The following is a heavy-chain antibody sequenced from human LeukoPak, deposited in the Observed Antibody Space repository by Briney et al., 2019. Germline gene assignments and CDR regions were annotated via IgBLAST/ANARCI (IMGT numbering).Heavy chain of an antibody. CDR1: GYTFTSDA. CDR2: INTNTGNP. V-gene: IGHV7-4-1*02. D-gene: IGHD4-17*01. CDR3: ARESKTDYGDYVGFDP. Sequence: EASVMVSCKASGYTFTSDARNWGRQAPGQGLEWMGWINTNTGNPTYAQGFTGRFVFSLDTSVSTAYLQISSLKAEDTAVYYRARESKTDYGDYVGFDPWGQGTLVTVSS. J-gene: IGHJ5*02.